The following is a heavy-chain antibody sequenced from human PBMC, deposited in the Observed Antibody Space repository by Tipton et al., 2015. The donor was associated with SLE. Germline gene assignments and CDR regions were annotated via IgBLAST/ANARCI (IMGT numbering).Heavy chain of an antibody. CDR3: VREADGFDV. Sequence: SLRLSCAASGFTFSSYSLNWVRQAPGKGLEWVSSINSTSSYIYYADSVKGRFTISRDTSMNTLFLQMNRLRGDDTALYYCVREADGFDVWGEGTMVTVSA. J-gene: IGHJ3*01. V-gene: IGHV3-21*01. CDR1: GFTFSSYS. CDR2: INSTSSYI.